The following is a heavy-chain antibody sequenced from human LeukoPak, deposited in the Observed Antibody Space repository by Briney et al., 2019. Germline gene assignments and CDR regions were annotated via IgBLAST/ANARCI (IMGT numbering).Heavy chain of an antibody. CDR1: GYTFTSYG. CDR2: IIPIFGTA. J-gene: IGHJ4*01. D-gene: IGHD4-17*01. V-gene: IGHV1-69*13. CDR3: ARDPDYGDYNDDY. Sequence: ASVKVSCKASGYTFTSYGISWVRQAPGQGLEWMGGIIPIFGTANYAQKFQGRVTITADESTSTAYMELSSLRSEDTAVYYCARDPDYGDYNDDYWGQEPWSPSPQ.